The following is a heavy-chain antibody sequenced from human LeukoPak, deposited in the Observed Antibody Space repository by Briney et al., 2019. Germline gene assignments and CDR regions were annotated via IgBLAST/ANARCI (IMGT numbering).Heavy chain of an antibody. D-gene: IGHD1-26*01. J-gene: IGHJ4*02. CDR3: ARDRKGGSHLLDH. Sequence: GASVKVSCKLSGYTLSYYGVSWVRQAPGQGLEWMGWISGYNGHTEYAQKFQGRATLTTDASTSTAYMELTRLSSGDTAIYFCARDRKGGSHLLDHWGQGTLVTVSS. CDR1: GYTLSYYG. V-gene: IGHV1-18*01. CDR2: ISGYNGHT.